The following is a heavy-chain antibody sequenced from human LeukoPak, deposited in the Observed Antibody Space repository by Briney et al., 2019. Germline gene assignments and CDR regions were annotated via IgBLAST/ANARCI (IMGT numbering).Heavy chain of an antibody. Sequence: GGSLRLSCAASGFTFSSYAMTWVRQAPGKGLEWVANMKQDGSNIYYVDSVKGRFTISRDNAKNSVYLQMNSLRADDTAVYYCARENWGTFDYWGQGTLVTVSS. J-gene: IGHJ4*02. CDR2: MKQDGSNI. V-gene: IGHV3-7*04. D-gene: IGHD7-27*01. CDR3: ARENWGTFDY. CDR1: GFTFSSYA.